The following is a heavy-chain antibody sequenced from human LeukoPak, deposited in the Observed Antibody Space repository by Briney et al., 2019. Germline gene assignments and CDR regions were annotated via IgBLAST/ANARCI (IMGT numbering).Heavy chain of an antibody. CDR3: ARGSVITFGGVTQTGGNWFAP. CDR2: IYSGGNT. V-gene: IGHV4-4*07. Sequence: PSETLSLTCTVSGGSISSYYWSWIRQPAGKGLEWIGRIYSGGNTNYNPSLKSRVTMSVDTSKKQFSLKLSSVTAADTAVYYCARGSVITFGGVTQTGGNWFAPWGQGTLVTVSS. D-gene: IGHD3-16*01. J-gene: IGHJ5*02. CDR1: GGSISSYY.